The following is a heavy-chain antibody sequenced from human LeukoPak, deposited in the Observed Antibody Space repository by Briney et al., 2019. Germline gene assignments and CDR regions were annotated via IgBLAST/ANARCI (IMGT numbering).Heavy chain of an antibody. CDR2: IKQDGSEK. V-gene: IGHV3-7*01. Sequence: GGSLRLSCAASGFTFSTYWVSWVRQAPGKGLEWVANIKQDGSEKYYVDSVKGRFTISRDNARNSLYLQMNSLRAEDAAMYYCARDSAGNDYWGQGTLVTVSS. D-gene: IGHD6-13*01. CDR1: GFTFSTYW. J-gene: IGHJ4*02. CDR3: ARDSAGNDY.